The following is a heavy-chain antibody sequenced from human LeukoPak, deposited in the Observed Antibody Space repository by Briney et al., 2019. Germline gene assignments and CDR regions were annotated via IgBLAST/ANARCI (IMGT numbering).Heavy chain of an antibody. Sequence: PSETLSLTCAVYGGSLSDYNWSWIRQPPGKGLEWIGEINHSGSTNYNPSLKSRVTISVDTSKNQFSLKLSSVTAADTAVYYCARRGVPAARGWFDPWGQGTLITVSS. CDR2: INHSGST. D-gene: IGHD2-2*01. J-gene: IGHJ5*02. CDR3: ARRGVPAARGWFDP. V-gene: IGHV4-34*01. CDR1: GGSLSDYN.